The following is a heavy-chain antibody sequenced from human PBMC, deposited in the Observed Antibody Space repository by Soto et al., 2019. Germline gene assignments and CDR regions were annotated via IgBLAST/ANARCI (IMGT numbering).Heavy chain of an antibody. D-gene: IGHD2-21*02. CDR3: AKGLAYCGGDCSPNYYYYGMDV. V-gene: IGHV3-23*01. Sequence: GGSLRLSCAASGFTFSSYAMSWVRQAPGKGLEWVSAISGSGGSTYYADSVKGRFTISRDNSKNTLYLQMNSLRAEDTAVYYCAKGLAYCGGDCSPNYYYYGMDVWGQGTTVTVSS. CDR1: GFTFSSYA. CDR2: ISGSGGST. J-gene: IGHJ6*02.